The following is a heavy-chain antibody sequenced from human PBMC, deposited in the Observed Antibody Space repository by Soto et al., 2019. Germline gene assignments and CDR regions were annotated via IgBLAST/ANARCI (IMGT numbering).Heavy chain of an antibody. Sequence: QITLKESGPTLVKPTQTLTLTCTFSGFSLSTSGVGVGWIRQPPGKALEWLALIYWDDDKRYSPSLKSRLTITKDTSKHQVVLTMTHPDPVDTATYYCAHRLEIAVAGTLDYWGQGTLVTVSS. CDR1: GFSLSTSGVG. V-gene: IGHV2-5*02. J-gene: IGHJ4*02. D-gene: IGHD6-19*01. CDR3: AHRLEIAVAGTLDY. CDR2: IYWDDDK.